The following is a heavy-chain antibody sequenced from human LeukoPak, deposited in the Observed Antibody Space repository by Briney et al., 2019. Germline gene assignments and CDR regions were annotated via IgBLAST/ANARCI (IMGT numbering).Heavy chain of an antibody. V-gene: IGHV4-38-2*02. CDR3: AREGDSISVGWFDP. CDR2: IYHSGRT. Sequence: SETLSLTCTVSGYSISSGYYWGWIRQPPGKGLEWIGSIYHSGRTYYNPSLKSRVTISVDTSKNQFSLKLSSVTAADTAVYYCAREGDSISVGWFDPWGQGTLVTVSS. D-gene: IGHD6-13*01. CDR1: GYSISSGYY. J-gene: IGHJ5*02.